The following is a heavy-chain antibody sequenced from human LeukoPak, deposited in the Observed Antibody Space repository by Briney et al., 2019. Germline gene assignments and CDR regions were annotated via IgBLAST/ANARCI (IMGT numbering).Heavy chain of an antibody. CDR1: GFTFSSYS. J-gene: IGHJ4*02. CDR3: AGGTGWIFDH. V-gene: IGHV3-21*01. D-gene: IGHD6-19*01. Sequence: GGSLRLSCAASGFTFSSYSMNWVRQAPGKGLEWVSSINSDSSLMFYAESVKGRFTTSRDNAKNLLYLQMNSLRAEDTAVYYCAGGTGWIFDHWGQGTLVTVSS. CDR2: INSDSSLM.